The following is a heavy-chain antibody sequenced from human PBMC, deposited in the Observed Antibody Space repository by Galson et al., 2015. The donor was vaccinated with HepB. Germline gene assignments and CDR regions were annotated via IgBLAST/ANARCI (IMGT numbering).Heavy chain of an antibody. D-gene: IGHD1-26*01. CDR1: GFTFSNYG. J-gene: IGHJ4*02. CDR3: ARDAMGRGSGSYSAFDY. V-gene: IGHV3-30*03. CDR2: ISYDGSDK. Sequence: SLRLSCAASGFTFSNYGLHWVRQAPGKGLEWVAIISYDGSDKKYADSVRGRFTVSRDNSKNTLYLQINSLRTEDTAVYYCARDAMGRGSGSYSAFDYWGQGTLVTVSS.